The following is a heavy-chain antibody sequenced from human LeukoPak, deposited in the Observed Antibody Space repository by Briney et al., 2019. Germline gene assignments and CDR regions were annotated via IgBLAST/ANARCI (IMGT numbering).Heavy chain of an antibody. J-gene: IGHJ4*02. Sequence: GRSLRLSCAASGFTFSSYAMHWVRQAPGKGLEWVAVISYDGSNKYYADSVKGRFTISRDNSKNTLYLQMNSLRAEDTAVYYCAKTKVERSSSSTDYWGQGTLVTVSS. V-gene: IGHV3-30-3*02. D-gene: IGHD6-6*01. CDR3: AKTKVERSSSSTDY. CDR2: ISYDGSNK. CDR1: GFTFSSYA.